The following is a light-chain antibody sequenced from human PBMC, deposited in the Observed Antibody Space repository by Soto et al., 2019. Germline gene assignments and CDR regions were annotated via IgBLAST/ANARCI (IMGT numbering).Light chain of an antibody. CDR2: DVS. Sequence: QSALTQPASVSGAPGQSIPTSCTGTSSVVGGYKFVSWYQQHPGKAPKFIIYDVSIRPSGVSNRFSGSKSGNTASLTISGLQAEDEADYYCSSYTSGSHYVFGTGTKVTVL. CDR1: SSVVGGYKF. J-gene: IGLJ1*01. CDR3: SSYTSGSHYV. V-gene: IGLV2-14*01.